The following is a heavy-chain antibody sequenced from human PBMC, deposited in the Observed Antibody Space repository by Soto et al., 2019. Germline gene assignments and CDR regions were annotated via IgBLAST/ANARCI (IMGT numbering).Heavy chain of an antibody. CDR2: ISAYNGNT. V-gene: IGHV1-18*04. J-gene: IGHJ5*02. CDR1: GYTFTSYG. CDR3: ARDKHDFWSGQQGPFDP. Sequence: QVQLVQSGAEVKKPGASVKVSCKASGYTFTSYGISWVRQAPGQGLEWMGWISAYNGNTNYAQKLQGRVTMTTDTTTSTAYMEMRSLRSDDTAVYYCARDKHDFWSGQQGPFDPWGQGTLVTVSS. D-gene: IGHD3-3*01.